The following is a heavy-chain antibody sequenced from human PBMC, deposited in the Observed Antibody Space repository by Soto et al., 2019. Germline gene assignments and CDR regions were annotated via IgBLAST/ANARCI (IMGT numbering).Heavy chain of an antibody. J-gene: IGHJ6*02. Sequence: SETLSLTCTVSGCSISSYFWSWIRQPPGRGLEWIGHIHYSGSTNYNPSLKSRVTISVDTSKNQVSLKLSSVTAADTAMYFCARQVSSAWPPYYYDMDVWGQGTTVTVSS. V-gene: IGHV4-59*08. CDR1: GCSISSYF. D-gene: IGHD6-25*01. CDR2: IHYSGST. CDR3: ARQVSSAWPPYYYDMDV.